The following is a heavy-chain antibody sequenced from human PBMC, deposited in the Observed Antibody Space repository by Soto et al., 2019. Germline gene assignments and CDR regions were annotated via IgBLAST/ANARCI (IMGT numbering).Heavy chain of an antibody. J-gene: IGHJ6*02. D-gene: IGHD4-4*01. Sequence: PGWSLRLSCPASGFTFSSYAMSWFRQAPGKGLEWVSAISGSGGSTYYADSVKGRFTISRDNSKNTLYLQMNSLRAEDTAVYYCAKERYSNPDEYYYYYGMDVWGQGTTVTVS. CDR2: ISGSGGST. V-gene: IGHV3-23*01. CDR3: AKERYSNPDEYYYYYGMDV. CDR1: GFTFSSYA.